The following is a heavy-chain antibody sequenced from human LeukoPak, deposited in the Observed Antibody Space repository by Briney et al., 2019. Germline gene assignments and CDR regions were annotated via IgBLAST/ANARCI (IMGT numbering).Heavy chain of an antibody. Sequence: GGSLRLSCAASGFTFSSYAMSWVRQAPGKGLEWVSAISGSGGSTYYADSVKGRFTISRDNSKNTLYLQMNSLRAEDTAVYYCARHLVVITTGDYWGQGTLVTVSS. J-gene: IGHJ4*02. CDR1: GFTFSSYA. D-gene: IGHD3-22*01. V-gene: IGHV3-23*01. CDR3: ARHLVVITTGDY. CDR2: ISGSGGST.